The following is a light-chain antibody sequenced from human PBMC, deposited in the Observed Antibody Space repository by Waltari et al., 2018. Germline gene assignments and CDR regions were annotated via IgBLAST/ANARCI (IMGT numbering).Light chain of an antibody. CDR2: AAS. CDR3: QQYYSYLPT. V-gene: IGKV1-8*01. J-gene: IGKJ1*01. CDR1: QGISSC. Sequence: AIRITQSPSSLSASTGDRVTITCRASQGISSCLAWYQQKPGKAPKLLIYAASTLQSGVPSRFSGSGSGTDFTLTISCLQSEDFATYYCQQYYSYLPTFGQGTKVEIK.